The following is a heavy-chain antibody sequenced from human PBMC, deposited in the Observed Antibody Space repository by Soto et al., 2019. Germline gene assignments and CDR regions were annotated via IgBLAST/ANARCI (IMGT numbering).Heavy chain of an antibody. CDR1: GGSFSGYY. Sequence: SETLSLTGAVYGGSFSGYYWSWIRQPPGKGLEWIGEINHSGSTNYNPSLKSRVTISVDTSKNQFSLKLSSVTAADTAAYYCARGKYYYDSSGYYLPVYFDYWGQGTLVTVSS. J-gene: IGHJ4*02. D-gene: IGHD3-22*01. V-gene: IGHV4-34*01. CDR2: INHSGST. CDR3: ARGKYYYDSSGYYLPVYFDY.